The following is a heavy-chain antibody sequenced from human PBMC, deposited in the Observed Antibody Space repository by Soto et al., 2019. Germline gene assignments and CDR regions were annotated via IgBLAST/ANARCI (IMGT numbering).Heavy chain of an antibody. V-gene: IGHV5-10-1*01. CDR2: IDPSDSYT. CDR1: GYSFTSYW. Sequence: PGESLKISCKGSGYSFTSYWISWVRQMPGKGLEWMGRIDPSDSYTNYSPSFQGHVTISADKSISTAYLQWSSLKASDTAMYYCXRLTMLYDSSGYYPVGAFDIWGQGTMVTVSS. CDR3: XRLTMLYDSSGYYPVGAFDI. D-gene: IGHD3-22*01. J-gene: IGHJ3*02.